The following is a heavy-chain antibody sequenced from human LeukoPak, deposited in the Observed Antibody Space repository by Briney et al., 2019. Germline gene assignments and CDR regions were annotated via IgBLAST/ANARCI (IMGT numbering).Heavy chain of an antibody. V-gene: IGHV4-34*01. Sequence: SETLSLTCAVYGGSFSGYYWSWIRQPPGKGLEWIGEINHSGSTNYNPSLKSRVTISVDTSKHQFSLKLSAMTAPDTAEYYCASGRRLSYSRRMDVWGQGTTVTVSS. CDR2: INHSGST. CDR1: GGSFSGYY. J-gene: IGHJ6*02. D-gene: IGHD2-21*01. CDR3: ASGRRLSYSRRMDV.